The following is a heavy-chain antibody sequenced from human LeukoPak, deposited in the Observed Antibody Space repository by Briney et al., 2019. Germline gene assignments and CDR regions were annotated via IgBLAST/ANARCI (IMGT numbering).Heavy chain of an antibody. CDR1: GYPFSNHG. V-gene: IGHV1-18*01. CDR3: ARDCSNDYGDYNYNWFDP. Sequence: ASVKVSCKASGYPFSNHGITWVRQAPGQGLEWMGWISAYNGNTNYAQKLQGRVTMTTDTSTSTAYMELSSLRSEDSAVYYCARDCSNDYGDYNYNWFDPWGQGTLVTVSS. D-gene: IGHD4-17*01. CDR2: ISAYNGNT. J-gene: IGHJ5*02.